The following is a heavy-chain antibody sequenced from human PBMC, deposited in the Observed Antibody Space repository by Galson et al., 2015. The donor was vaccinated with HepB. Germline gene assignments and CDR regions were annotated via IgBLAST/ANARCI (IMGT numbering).Heavy chain of an antibody. Sequence: SVKVSCKASGGTFSSYAISWVRQAPGQGLEWMGGIIPIFGTANYAQKFQGRVTITADESTSTAYMELSSLRSEDTAVYYCARGRDGYNWAVDYWGREPWSPSPQ. V-gene: IGHV1-69*13. D-gene: IGHD5-24*01. CDR1: GGTFSSYA. CDR3: ARGRDGYNWAVDY. CDR2: IIPIFGTA. J-gene: IGHJ4*02.